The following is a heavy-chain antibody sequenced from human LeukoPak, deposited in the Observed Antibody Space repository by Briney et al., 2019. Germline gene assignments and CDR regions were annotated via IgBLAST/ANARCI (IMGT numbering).Heavy chain of an antibody. CDR3: ARDRSLVDGDYGVWFDA. Sequence: GGSLRLSCEGSGFTFSDYWMGWVRQAPGKGLGWVSYISSTSTTKYYADSVKGRFTISRDNSKNSLDLQMNRLTAEDTAVYYCARDRSLVDGDYGVWFDAWGQGSLVTVSS. J-gene: IGHJ5*02. CDR2: ISSTSTTK. CDR1: GFTFSDYW. D-gene: IGHD4-17*01. V-gene: IGHV3-48*04.